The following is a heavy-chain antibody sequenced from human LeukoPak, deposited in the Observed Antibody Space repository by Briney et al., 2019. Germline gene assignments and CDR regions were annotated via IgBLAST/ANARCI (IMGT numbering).Heavy chain of an antibody. D-gene: IGHD3-22*01. J-gene: IGHJ4*02. CDR3: ASYDSSGPREHYFDY. Sequence: PSETLSLTCTVSGGSISSSSYYWGWIRQPPGKGLEWIGSIYYSGSTYYNPSLKSRVTISVDTSKNQFSLKLSSVTAADTAVYYCASYDSSGPREHYFDYWGQGTLVTVSS. V-gene: IGHV4-39*07. CDR1: GGSISSSSYY. CDR2: IYYSGST.